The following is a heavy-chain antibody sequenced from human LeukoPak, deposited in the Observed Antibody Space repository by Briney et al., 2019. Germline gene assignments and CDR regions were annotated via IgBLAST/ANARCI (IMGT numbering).Heavy chain of an antibody. V-gene: IGHV4-39*02. J-gene: IGHJ4*02. Sequence: PSETLSLTCAVSGGSISSSSYYWGWIRQSPGKGPEWIGSSYYSGSTYYNPSLKSRVTISVDPSTNQFSLKLSSVTASDTAVYYCARERVVVVAATASGYFDYWGEGTLVSVSS. D-gene: IGHD2-15*01. CDR2: SYYSGST. CDR1: GGSISSSSYY. CDR3: ARERVVVVAATASGYFDY.